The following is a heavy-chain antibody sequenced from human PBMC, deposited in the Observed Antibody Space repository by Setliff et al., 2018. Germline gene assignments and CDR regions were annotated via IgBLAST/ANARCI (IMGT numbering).Heavy chain of an antibody. CDR3: ARFACNGGSCYLSASDH. CDR2: ISSRSTYI. D-gene: IGHD2-15*01. CDR1: GLSYSNDW. Sequence: LRLSCTASGLSYSNDWVSWVRQAPGKGLEWVSSISSRSTYIYYADSVKGRFTISRDNANNSLYLQMNSLRAEDTAMYYCARFACNGGSCYLSASDHWGQGALVTVSS. V-gene: IGHV3-21*06. J-gene: IGHJ4*02.